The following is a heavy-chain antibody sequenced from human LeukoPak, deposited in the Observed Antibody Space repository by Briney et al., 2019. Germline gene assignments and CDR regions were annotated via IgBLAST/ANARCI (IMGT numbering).Heavy chain of an antibody. CDR2: VIPVFGTT. CDR3: ARWGDYPDSGSYYNAAFYI. Sequence: SVKVSCKPSGDTFSSYAISWVRQAPGQGLEWMGGVIPVFGTTNYPQKFQGRVTIIADESTTTVYMELSSLTSEDTAVYYCARWGDYPDSGSYYNAAFYIWGQGTMVTVSS. CDR1: GDTFSSYA. V-gene: IGHV1-69*13. J-gene: IGHJ3*02. D-gene: IGHD3-10*01.